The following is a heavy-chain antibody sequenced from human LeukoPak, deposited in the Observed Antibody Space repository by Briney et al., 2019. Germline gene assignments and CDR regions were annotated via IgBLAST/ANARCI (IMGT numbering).Heavy chain of an antibody. V-gene: IGHV3-23*01. J-gene: IGHJ1*01. CDR2: ISGSGGST. D-gene: IGHD2-2*02. CDR1: GFTFSSYA. Sequence: PGGSLRLSCAASGFTFSSYAMSWVRQAPGKGLGWVSAISGSGGSTYYADSVKGRFTISRDNSKNTLYLQMNSLRAEDTAVYYCAKEDIVVVPAAIYRYFQHWGQGTLVTVSS. CDR3: AKEDIVVVPAAIYRYFQH.